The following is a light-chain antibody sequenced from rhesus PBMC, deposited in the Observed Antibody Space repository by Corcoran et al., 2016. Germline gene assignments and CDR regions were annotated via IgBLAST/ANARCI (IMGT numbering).Light chain of an antibody. J-gene: IGLJ1*01. Sequence: QAVPTQSPSMSWSPGQSVTISCSGTSSDIGGYNRVYWYQQYPGKAPKLLIYEVTKRPSGVSDRLSASKSGNTASLTISGLQPEDEADYYCSSYASSSTYIFGAGTRLTVL. V-gene: IGLV2-13*03. CDR2: EVT. CDR3: SSYASSSTYI. CDR1: SSDIGGYNR.